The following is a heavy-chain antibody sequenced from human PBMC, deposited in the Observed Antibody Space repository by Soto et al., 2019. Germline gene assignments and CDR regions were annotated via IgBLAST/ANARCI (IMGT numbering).Heavy chain of an antibody. V-gene: IGHV4-59*01. D-gene: IGHD2-21*02. CDR3: ARDLWGYCGADCYPLDV. CDR1: GGSISSYY. CDR2: MYNTGST. Sequence: QVRLQESGPGLVKPSETLSLTCTVSGGSISSYYWSWIRQPPGKGLEWIGYMYNTGSTIYNPSLTSRVTISVDXSXNXLSLKLNSVTAADTAVYYCARDLWGYCGADCYPLDVWGQGTTVTVSS. J-gene: IGHJ6*02.